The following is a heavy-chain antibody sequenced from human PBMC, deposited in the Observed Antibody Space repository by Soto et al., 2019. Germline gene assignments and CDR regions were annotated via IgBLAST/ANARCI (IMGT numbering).Heavy chain of an antibody. CDR3: ARLYTFGSIDY. V-gene: IGHV4-61*01. Sequence: QVQLQESGPGLVKPSETLSLPCTVSGGSVSSGSYSWSWIRQPPGKGLEGIGYISYSGSTTYNPSLKSRVTISVDTSKNQFALKLSSVTAADTAVYYCARLYTFGSIDYWGQGTLVTVSS. J-gene: IGHJ4*02. CDR1: GGSVSSGSYS. D-gene: IGHD3-16*01. CDR2: ISYSGST.